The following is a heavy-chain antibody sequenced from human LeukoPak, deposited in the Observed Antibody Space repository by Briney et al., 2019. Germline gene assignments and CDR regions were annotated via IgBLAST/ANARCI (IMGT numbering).Heavy chain of an antibody. Sequence: SETLSLTCTVSGGSISSSSYYWGWIRQPPGKGLEWIGEINHSGSTNYNPSLKSRVTISVDTSKNQFSLKLSSVTAADTAVYYCARGRFLEWLFASVDYYFDYWGQGTLVTVSS. D-gene: IGHD3-3*01. CDR2: INHSGST. CDR1: GGSISSSSYY. CDR3: ARGRFLEWLFASVDYYFDY. J-gene: IGHJ4*02. V-gene: IGHV4-39*07.